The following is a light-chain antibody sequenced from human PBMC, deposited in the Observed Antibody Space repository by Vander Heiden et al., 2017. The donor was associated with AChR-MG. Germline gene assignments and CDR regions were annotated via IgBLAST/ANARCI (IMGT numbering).Light chain of an antibody. CDR1: SIGSKT. V-gene: IGLV3-21*02. CDR2: DDS. CDR3: QVWDSSSDHWV. J-gene: IGLJ3*02. Sequence: SYVLTQPPSVSVAPVQMARLTCGGKSIGSKTVHWYQQKPGQAPVVVVQDDSDRPSGIPERFSGSNSWNTATLTISRVEAGDEADYHCQVWDSSSDHWVFGGGTRLIVL.